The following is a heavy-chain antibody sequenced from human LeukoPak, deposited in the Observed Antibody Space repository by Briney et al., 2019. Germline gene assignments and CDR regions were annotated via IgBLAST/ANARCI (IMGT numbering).Heavy chain of an antibody. V-gene: IGHV3-23*01. CDR1: GGSISSSSYY. CDR2: ISGSGGST. Sequence: PSETLSLTCTVSGGSISSSSYYWGWIRQPPGKGLEWVSAISGSGGSTYYADSVKGRFTISRDNSKNTLYLQMNSLRAEDTAVYYCAKSGVPAAEPYYFDYWGQGTLVTVSS. D-gene: IGHD2-2*01. J-gene: IGHJ4*02. CDR3: AKSGVPAAEPYYFDY.